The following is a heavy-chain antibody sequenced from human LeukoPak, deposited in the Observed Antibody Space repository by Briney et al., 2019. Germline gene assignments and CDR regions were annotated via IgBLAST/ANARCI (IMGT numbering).Heavy chain of an antibody. D-gene: IGHD3-22*01. J-gene: IGHJ4*02. CDR1: GFTFSSYA. V-gene: IGHV3-23*01. CDR3: AKDSLEYYYDSSGYYPTDY. Sequence: GGSLRPSCAASGFTFSSYAMSWVRQAPGKGLEWVSAISGSGGSTYYADSVKGRFTISRDNSKNTLYLQMNSLRAEDTAVYYCAKDSLEYYYDSSGYYPTDYWGQGTLVTVSS. CDR2: ISGSGGST.